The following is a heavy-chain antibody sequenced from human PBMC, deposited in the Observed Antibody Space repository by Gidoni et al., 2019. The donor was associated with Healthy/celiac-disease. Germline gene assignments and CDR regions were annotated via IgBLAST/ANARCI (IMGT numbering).Heavy chain of an antibody. CDR1: GFTFSSYS. V-gene: IGHV3-21*01. J-gene: IGHJ3*02. CDR3: ARDCPSTVVTPGHAFDI. D-gene: IGHD4-17*01. CDR2: ISSSSSYI. Sequence: EVQLVESGGGLVKPGGSLRLSCAASGFTFSSYSMNWVRQAPGKGLEWVSSISSSSSYIYYADSGKGRFTISRDNAKNSLDLQMNSLRAEDTAVYYCARDCPSTVVTPGHAFDIWGQGTMVTVSS.